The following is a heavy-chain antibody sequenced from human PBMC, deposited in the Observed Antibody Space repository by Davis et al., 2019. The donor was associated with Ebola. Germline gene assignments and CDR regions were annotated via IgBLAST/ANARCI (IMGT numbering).Heavy chain of an antibody. J-gene: IGHJ4*02. V-gene: IGHV1-69*05. CDR1: GDTLTSYA. CDR2: IIPVFRTA. Sequence: SVKVSCKAVGDTLTSYAMTWVRQAPGQGLEWVGGIIPVFRTASYAQNFQDRVTMTTDTSTTTAYMELRSLTSDDTAVYYCARAQFPTTSGHWGQGTLVTVSS. D-gene: IGHD3-3*01. CDR3: ARAQFPTTSGH.